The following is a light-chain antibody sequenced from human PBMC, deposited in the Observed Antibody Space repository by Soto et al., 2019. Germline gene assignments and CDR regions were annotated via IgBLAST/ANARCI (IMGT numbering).Light chain of an antibody. J-gene: IGKJ5*01. V-gene: IGKV1-39*01. Sequence: DIQVTQSPSSLSASVGDRVTITCRSSQAIFTFLNWYQQKEGKAPRFLTYATSNLQSGVPSRFSGTGSGTEFALTISSLQPEDFATYFCQQGYSLPITFGQGTRLDIK. CDR1: QAIFTF. CDR3: QQGYSLPIT. CDR2: ATS.